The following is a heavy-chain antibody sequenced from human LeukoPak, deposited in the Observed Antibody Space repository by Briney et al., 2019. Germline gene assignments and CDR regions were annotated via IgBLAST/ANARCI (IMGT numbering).Heavy chain of an antibody. CDR2: IYYSGNS. CDR1: GGSISNFY. Sequence: PSETLSLTCTVSGGSISNFYWSWIRQPPGKGLEWIGYIYYSGNSNYNPSLKSRVTISVDTSKNQFSLKLSSVTAADTAVYYCARDFQAEPSSWFNNWFDPWGQGTLVTVSS. D-gene: IGHD6-13*01. CDR3: ARDFQAEPSSWFNNWFDP. V-gene: IGHV4-59*12. J-gene: IGHJ5*02.